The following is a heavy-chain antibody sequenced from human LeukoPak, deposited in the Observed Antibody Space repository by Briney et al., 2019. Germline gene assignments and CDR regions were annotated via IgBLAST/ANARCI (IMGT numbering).Heavy chain of an antibody. CDR3: ARGPNYGGNSKDFDY. D-gene: IGHD4-23*01. CDR1: GVSISSRSYY. CDR2: IYYREST. J-gene: IGHJ4*02. Sequence: PSETLSLTWTVSGVSISSRSYYWGWIRQPPGKGLEWIGTIYYRESTYYNPSLKTRATISVDPYKNQVSLKLSSVTAADTAVYYCARGPNYGGNSKDFDYWGQGTLVTVSS. V-gene: IGHV4-39*01.